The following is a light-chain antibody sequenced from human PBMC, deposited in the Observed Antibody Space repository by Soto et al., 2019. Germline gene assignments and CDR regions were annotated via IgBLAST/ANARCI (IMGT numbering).Light chain of an antibody. CDR1: QTIDTH. J-gene: IGKJ1*01. CDR2: GAS. V-gene: IGKV3-20*01. Sequence: EIVMTQSPGTLSVSPVERATLSCRASQTIDTHLAWYQQKPGQAPRLFIFGASSRATGIPDRFSGSGSGTDFTLTISRLEPEDFAVFYCQQYGSSPQTFGQGTKVDIK. CDR3: QQYGSSPQT.